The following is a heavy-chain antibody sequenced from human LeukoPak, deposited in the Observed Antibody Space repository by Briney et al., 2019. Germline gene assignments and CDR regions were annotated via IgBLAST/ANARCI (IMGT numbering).Heavy chain of an antibody. CDR2: ISGSGGST. D-gene: IGHD6-19*01. CDR1: GFTFSSYA. V-gene: IGHV3-23*01. Sequence: GGSLRLSCAASGFTFSSYAMSWVRQAPGKGLEWVSAISGSGGSTYYADSVKGRFTITRDNSKNTLYLQMNSLRAEDTAVYYCAKDPPVYSSGWPFDYWGQGTLVTVSS. CDR3: AKDPPVYSSGWPFDY. J-gene: IGHJ4*02.